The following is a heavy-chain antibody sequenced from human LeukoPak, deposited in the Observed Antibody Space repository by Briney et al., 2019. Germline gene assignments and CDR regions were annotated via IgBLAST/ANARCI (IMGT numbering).Heavy chain of an antibody. CDR3: ATLGAVAVPP. CDR1: GGTFISYA. Sequence: SVKVSCKASGGTFISYAISWGRQAPGQGLEWMGGIIPIFGTANYAQKFQGRVTITADESTSTAYMELSSLRSEDTAVYYCATLGAVAVPPWGQGTLVTVSS. V-gene: IGHV1-69*13. J-gene: IGHJ5*02. D-gene: IGHD6-19*01. CDR2: IIPIFGTA.